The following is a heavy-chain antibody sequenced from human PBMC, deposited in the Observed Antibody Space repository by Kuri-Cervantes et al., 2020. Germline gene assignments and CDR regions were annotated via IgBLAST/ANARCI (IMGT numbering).Heavy chain of an antibody. J-gene: IGHJ4*02. CDR2: IDHTGST. V-gene: IGHV4-34*10. Sequence: SETLSLTCAVYGGSFSDYHWNYIRQPPGKGLEWIGEIDHTGSTNYNPSLKSRVTLSVDTSKNQFSLKLGSVTAADTAFYYCAKDQGYSYGYDSFDYWGQGTLVTVSS. CDR3: AKDQGYSYGYDSFDY. CDR1: GGSFSDYH. D-gene: IGHD5-18*01.